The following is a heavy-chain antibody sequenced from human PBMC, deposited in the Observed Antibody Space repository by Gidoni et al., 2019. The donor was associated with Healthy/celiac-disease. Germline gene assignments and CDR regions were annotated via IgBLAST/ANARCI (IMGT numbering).Heavy chain of an antibody. Sequence: QVQQVQSVAEVKTPGASVKVSCKAAGYTFTSYDINWVRQATGQGLEWMGWMNPNSGNTGYAQKFQGRVTMTRNTSISTAYMELSSLGSADTAVYYCARGGSGWSLAFDYWGQGTLVTVSS. V-gene: IGHV1-8*01. CDR3: ARGGSGWSLAFDY. J-gene: IGHJ4*02. CDR2: MNPNSGNT. D-gene: IGHD6-19*01. CDR1: GYTFTSYD.